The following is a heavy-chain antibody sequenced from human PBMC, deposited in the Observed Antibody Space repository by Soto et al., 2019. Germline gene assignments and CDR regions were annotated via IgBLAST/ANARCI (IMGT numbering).Heavy chain of an antibody. D-gene: IGHD3-3*01. CDR1: GFTFSNHA. Sequence: RGSLTLSCAASGFTFSNHAMNWVRQSPWKGLEWVSGITASGGEAYYADSLRGRFTISRDNSKNTLSLQMTGLRGEDSARYCCTKDDYDFWSGYFSFWGQGT. CDR2: ITASGGEA. J-gene: IGHJ4*01. CDR3: TKDDYDFWSGYFSF. V-gene: IGHV3-23*01.